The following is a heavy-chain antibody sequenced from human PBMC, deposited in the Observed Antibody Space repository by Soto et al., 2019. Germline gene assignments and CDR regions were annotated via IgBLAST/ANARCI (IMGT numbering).Heavy chain of an antibody. CDR2: IIPIFGTA. D-gene: IGHD3-9*01. J-gene: IGHJ6*02. CDR1: GGTFSSYA. Sequence: ASVKVSCKASGGTFSSYAISWVRQAPGQGLEWMGGIIPIFGTANYAQKFQGRVTITADESTSTAYMELSSLRSEDTAVYYCASNIGTIFSERTYYYYGMDVWGQGTTVTVSS. V-gene: IGHV1-69*13. CDR3: ASNIGTIFSERTYYYYGMDV.